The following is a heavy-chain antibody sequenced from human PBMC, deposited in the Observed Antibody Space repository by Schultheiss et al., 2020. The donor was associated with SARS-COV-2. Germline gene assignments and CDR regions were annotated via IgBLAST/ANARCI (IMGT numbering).Heavy chain of an antibody. CDR3: AKDGPRSGWSYFDY. D-gene: IGHD6-19*01. Sequence: GESLKISCAASGFTFSCCGMHWVRQAPGKGLEWVAIISHDGSNKYYVDSVKGRFTISRDNSKNTLYLQMNSLTAEDTAVYYCAKDGPRSGWSYFDYWGQGTLVTVSS. V-gene: IGHV3-30*18. CDR1: GFTFSCCG. J-gene: IGHJ4*02. CDR2: ISHDGSNK.